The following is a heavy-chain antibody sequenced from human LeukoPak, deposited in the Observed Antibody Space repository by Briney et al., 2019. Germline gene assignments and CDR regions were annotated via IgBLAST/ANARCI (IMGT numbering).Heavy chain of an antibody. J-gene: IGHJ4*02. D-gene: IGHD3-10*01. V-gene: IGHV5-51*01. CDR2: IYPDDSYT. CDR1: EHIFTSYW. Sequence: GASLKTSCKGSEHIFTSYWIGWVRQIPGKSLEWMGLIYPDDSYTKYSPSFQGEATISADKSISAAYLQLNSLQASDTASYYCATSRRPYGSGTSYYFDYWGQGTLVTVSS. CDR3: ATSRRPYGSGTSYYFDY.